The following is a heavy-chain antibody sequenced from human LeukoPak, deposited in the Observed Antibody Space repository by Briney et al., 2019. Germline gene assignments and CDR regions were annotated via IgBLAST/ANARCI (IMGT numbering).Heavy chain of an antibody. CDR2: IIPIFGTA. J-gene: IGHJ1*01. CDR3: ATDRSGSYYGDFQH. D-gene: IGHD1-26*01. Sequence: GASVKVSCKASGGTFSSYAISWVRQAPGQGLEWMGGIIPIFGTANYAQKFQGRVTITADESTSTAYMELSSLRSEDTAVYYCATDRSGSYYGDFQHWGQGTLVTVSS. V-gene: IGHV1-69*13. CDR1: GGTFSSYA.